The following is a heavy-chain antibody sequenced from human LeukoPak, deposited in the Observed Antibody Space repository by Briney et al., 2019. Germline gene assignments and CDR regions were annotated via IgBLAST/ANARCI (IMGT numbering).Heavy chain of an antibody. CDR2: ISYDGSNK. D-gene: IGHD4-17*01. CDR3: AKDLGDYGVNWFDP. CDR1: GFTFSIYG. V-gene: IGHV3-30*18. J-gene: IGHJ5*02. Sequence: GGSLRLSCAASGFTFSIYGMHCVRQAPGKGLEWVAVISYDGSNKYYADSVKGRFTISRDNSKNTLYLQMNSLRAEDTAVYYCAKDLGDYGVNWFDPWGQGTLVTVSS.